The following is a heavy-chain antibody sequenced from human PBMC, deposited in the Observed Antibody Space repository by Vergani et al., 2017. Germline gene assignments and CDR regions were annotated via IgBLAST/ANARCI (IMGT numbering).Heavy chain of an antibody. CDR2: ISSSSSSI. J-gene: IGHJ4*02. Sequence: EVQLVESGGGLVKPGGSLRLSCAASGFTFSSYSMNWVRQAPGKGLEWVSSISSSSSSIYYADSVKGRFTISRDNAKNSLYLQMNSLRAEDTAVYYCAREVLGDLDDYWGQGTLVTVSS. V-gene: IGHV3-21*01. CDR1: GFTFSSYS. D-gene: IGHD3-10*01. CDR3: AREVLGDLDDY.